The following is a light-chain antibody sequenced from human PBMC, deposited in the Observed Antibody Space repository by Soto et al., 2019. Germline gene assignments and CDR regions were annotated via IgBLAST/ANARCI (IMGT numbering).Light chain of an antibody. CDR2: DNN. V-gene: IGLV1-51*01. CDR3: GTWDTTMRGVL. CDR1: ISNIGDNH. J-gene: IGLJ2*01. Sequence: QSVLTQPPSASAAPGQRVTISCSGTISNIGDNHVSWYQQVPGKAPKLLIYDNNKRPSGIPDRFSGSRSGTSATLAITGLQTGDEADYICGTWDTTMRGVLFGGGTKLTVL.